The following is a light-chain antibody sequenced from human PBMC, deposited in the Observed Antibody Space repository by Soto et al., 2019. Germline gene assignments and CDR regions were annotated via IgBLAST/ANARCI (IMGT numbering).Light chain of an antibody. CDR2: DAS. V-gene: IGKV3-11*01. CDR3: QQRSNWPPT. J-gene: IGKJ5*01. CDR1: QSVSSY. Sequence: EIVLTQSPGTLSLSPGERATLSCRASQSVSSYLAWYQQKPGQAPRLLIYDASNRATGIPARFSGSGSGTDFTLTISSLDPEDFAVYYCQQRSNWPPTFGQGTRLEN.